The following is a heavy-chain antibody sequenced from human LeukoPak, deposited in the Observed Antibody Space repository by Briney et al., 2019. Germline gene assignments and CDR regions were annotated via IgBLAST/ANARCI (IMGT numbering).Heavy chain of an antibody. CDR2: ISYDGSDK. V-gene: IGHV3-30-3*02. CDR3: AKDAAKELDS. CDR1: GFTFTTYS. J-gene: IGHJ4*02. Sequence: GGSLRLSCAASGFTFTTYSLHWVRQAPGKGLEWVAVISYDGSDKYYADSVKGRFTVSRDNSKDMLYPQMNSLRTEDTAIYFCAKDAAKELDSWGQGTLVTVSS.